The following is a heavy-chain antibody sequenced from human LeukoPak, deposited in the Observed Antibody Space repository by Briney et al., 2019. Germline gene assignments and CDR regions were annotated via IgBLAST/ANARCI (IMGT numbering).Heavy chain of an antibody. Sequence: PGGSLTLSCAASGFTFSSYAMSWVRQPPGKGLEWVSTISVSGGSTYYADSVKGRFTISRDNSTNTLYLQMNSSRAADTAVYYCAKESGKSPSSSSWYGQGCFDYWGQGTLVTVSS. CDR3: AKESGKSPSSSSWYGQGCFDY. CDR2: ISVSGGST. CDR1: GFTFSSYA. V-gene: IGHV3-23*01. J-gene: IGHJ4*02. D-gene: IGHD6-13*01.